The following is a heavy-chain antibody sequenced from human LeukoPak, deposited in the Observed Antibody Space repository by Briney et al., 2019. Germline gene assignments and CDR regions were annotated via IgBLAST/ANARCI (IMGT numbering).Heavy chain of an antibody. Sequence: PGGSLRLSCAASGFTFSSYSMTWVRQAPGKGLEWISYIWDSGTPIYYADSVRGRFTISRDNANNLVYLQMNSVRAEDTAVYYCARDSWLDVWGRGTMVSVSS. CDR3: ARDSWLDV. V-gene: IGHV3-48*01. CDR2: IWDSGTPI. CDR1: GFTFSSYS. J-gene: IGHJ3*01. D-gene: IGHD3-9*01.